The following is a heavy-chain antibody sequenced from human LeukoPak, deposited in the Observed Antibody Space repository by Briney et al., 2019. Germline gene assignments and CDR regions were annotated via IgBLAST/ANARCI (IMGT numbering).Heavy chain of an antibody. D-gene: IGHD1-26*01. CDR2: ISWNSGSI. CDR1: GFTFDDYA. Sequence: GGSLRLSCAASGFTFDDYAMHWVRQAPGKGLEWVSGISWNSGSIGYADSVKGRFTISRDNAKNSLYLQMNSLRAEDTALYYCAKEGSGSYWKNYGMDVWGQGTTVTVSS. CDR3: AKEGSGSYWKNYGMDV. J-gene: IGHJ6*02. V-gene: IGHV3-9*01.